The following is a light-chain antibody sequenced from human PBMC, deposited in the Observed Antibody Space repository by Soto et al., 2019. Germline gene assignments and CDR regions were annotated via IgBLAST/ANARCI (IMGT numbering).Light chain of an antibody. CDR1: NSNIGAGYD. J-gene: IGLJ3*02. CDR2: GNN. CDR3: QSYDRSLSGV. Sequence: QSVLTQPPSVSGAPGQRVTISCTGSNSNIGAGYDVHWYQQLPGTAPKLLIYGNNNRPSGVPDRFSGSKSGTSASLAITGLQAEDEADYYCQSYDRSLSGVFGGGTKLTVL. V-gene: IGLV1-40*01.